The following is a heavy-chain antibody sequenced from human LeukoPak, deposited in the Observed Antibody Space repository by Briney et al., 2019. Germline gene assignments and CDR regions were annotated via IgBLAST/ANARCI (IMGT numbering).Heavy chain of an antibody. Sequence: ASVKVSCKASGYTFTGYYMHWVRQAPGQGLEWMGWINPNSGGTNYAQKFQGRVTMTRDTSISTAYMELSRLRSDDTAVYYCARDLFDYDSSGHHDGDYWGQGTLVTVSS. J-gene: IGHJ4*02. CDR1: GYTFTGYY. D-gene: IGHD3-22*01. CDR3: ARDLFDYDSSGHHDGDY. V-gene: IGHV1-2*02. CDR2: INPNSGGT.